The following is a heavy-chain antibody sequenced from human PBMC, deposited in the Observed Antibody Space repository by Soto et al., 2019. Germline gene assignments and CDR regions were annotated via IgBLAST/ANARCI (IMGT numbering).Heavy chain of an antibody. V-gene: IGHV5-51*01. J-gene: IGHJ3*02. CDR3: AKSEVLDI. CDR2: VYPGDAET. D-gene: IGHD2-2*01. CDR1: GYNFSSQW. Sequence: VESMKISCKGSGYNFSSQWIAWVRQKPGKGLEWMGIVYPGDAETRYSPSFQGQVTMSADKSIDTAYPQWSSLKASDTAIYYCAKSEVLDIWGQGTMVTV.